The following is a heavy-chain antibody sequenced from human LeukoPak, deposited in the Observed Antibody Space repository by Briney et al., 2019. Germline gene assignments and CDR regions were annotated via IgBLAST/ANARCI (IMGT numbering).Heavy chain of an antibody. Sequence: GGSLRLSCAASGFTFSGYYMSWIRQAPGKGLEYISYISSRSSYTNYADSVKGRFTISRDNAKNSLYLQMNSLRAEDTAVYYCARDVRWSGSYYGGVDYWGQGTLVTASS. J-gene: IGHJ4*02. CDR2: ISSRSSYT. D-gene: IGHD1-26*01. CDR1: GFTFSGYY. CDR3: ARDVRWSGSYYGGVDY. V-gene: IGHV3-11*05.